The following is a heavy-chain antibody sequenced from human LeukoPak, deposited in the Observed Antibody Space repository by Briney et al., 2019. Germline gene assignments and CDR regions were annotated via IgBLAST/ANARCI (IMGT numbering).Heavy chain of an antibody. Sequence: SETLSLTCTVSGGSISSSSYYWGWIRQPPGKGLEWIGSIYYSGSTYYNPSLKSRVTISMDTSKNQFSLILNSVTAADTAIYFCARLPTGYPNWFDPWGQGTLVTVSS. V-gene: IGHV4-39*01. D-gene: IGHD3-9*01. J-gene: IGHJ5*02. CDR2: IYYSGST. CDR1: GGSISSSSYY. CDR3: ARLPTGYPNWFDP.